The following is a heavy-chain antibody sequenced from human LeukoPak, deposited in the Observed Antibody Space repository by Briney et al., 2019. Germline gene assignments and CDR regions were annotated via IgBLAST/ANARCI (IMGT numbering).Heavy chain of an antibody. CDR3: ASTPPGGYCTNGVCYTSGYYFDY. Sequence: GGSLRLSCAASGFTFSSYGMHWVRQAPGKGLEWVALISYDGRNKFYADSVKGRFTISRDNSKNTLYLQMNSLRAEDTAVYYCASTPPGGYCTNGVCYTSGYYFDYWGQGTLVTVSS. D-gene: IGHD2-8*01. CDR1: GFTFSSYG. CDR2: ISYDGRNK. J-gene: IGHJ4*02. V-gene: IGHV3-30*03.